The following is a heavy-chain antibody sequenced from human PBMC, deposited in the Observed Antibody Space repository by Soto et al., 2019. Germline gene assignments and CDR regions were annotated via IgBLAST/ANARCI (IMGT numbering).Heavy chain of an antibody. CDR1: GFTVSSNY. J-gene: IGHJ5*01. Sequence: GGSLRLSCAASGFTVSSNYMSWVRQAPGKGLEWVSVIYSGGSTYYADSVKGRFTISRDNSKNTLYLQMNSLRAEDTAVYYCGREHASSGYYSWFDYCGQGSLVTVSS. D-gene: IGHD3-22*01. CDR2: IYSGGST. V-gene: IGHV3-53*01. CDR3: GREHASSGYYSWFDY.